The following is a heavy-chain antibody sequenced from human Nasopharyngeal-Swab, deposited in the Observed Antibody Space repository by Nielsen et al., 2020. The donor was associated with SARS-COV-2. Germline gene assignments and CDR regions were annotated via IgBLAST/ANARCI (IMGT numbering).Heavy chain of an antibody. D-gene: IGHD3-9*01. CDR2: ISSSSSTI. CDR3: ARDGLTYYDILTGYSWFDP. Sequence: GESLKISCSASGFTFSSYSMNWVRQAPGKGLEWVSYISSSSSTIYYADSVKGRFTISRDNAKNSLYPQMNSLRGEDTAVYYCARDGLTYYDILTGYSWFDPWGQGTLVTVSS. CDR1: GFTFSSYS. J-gene: IGHJ5*02. V-gene: IGHV3-48*01.